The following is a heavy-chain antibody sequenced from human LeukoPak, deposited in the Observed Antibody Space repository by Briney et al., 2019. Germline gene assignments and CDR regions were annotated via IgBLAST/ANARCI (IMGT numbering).Heavy chain of an antibody. Sequence: GESLKISCKGFGYNFADYWVVWVRQMPGKGLEWMGIMHPGDSDIRYSPSFQGQVTMSADKSITAYLQWRSLKASDTGMYYCARHPAKYCSGNECYSNSLDYWGQGTLVTVSS. CDR2: MHPGDSDI. J-gene: IGHJ4*02. V-gene: IGHV5-51*01. CDR3: ARHPAKYCSGNECYSNSLDY. CDR1: GYNFADYW. D-gene: IGHD2-15*01.